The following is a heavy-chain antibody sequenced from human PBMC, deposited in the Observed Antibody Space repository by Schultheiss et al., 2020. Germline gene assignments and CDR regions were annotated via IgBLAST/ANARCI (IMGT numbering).Heavy chain of an antibody. CDR2: IYHSGST. V-gene: IGHV4-38-2*02. D-gene: IGHD5-18*01. CDR3: ARDRRGYTYGRGTFDY. Sequence: SETLSLTCAVSGYSISSGYYWGWIRQPPGKGLEWIGSIYHSGSTYYNPSLKSRVTISVDTSKNQFSLKLSSVTAADTAVYYCARDRRGYTYGRGTFDYWGQGNLGTVSS. CDR1: GYSISSGYY. J-gene: IGHJ4*02.